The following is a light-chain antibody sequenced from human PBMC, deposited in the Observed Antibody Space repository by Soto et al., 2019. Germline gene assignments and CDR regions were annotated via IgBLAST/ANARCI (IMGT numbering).Light chain of an antibody. Sequence: QSVLTQPPSGSGTPGQRVTISCSGSSSNIGSNTVNWYQQLPGTAPKLLIYSNNQRPSGVPDRFSGSKSGTSASLAISGLQSEDGADYYCAAWDDSLNGYVFGTGTRSPS. CDR3: AAWDDSLNGYV. J-gene: IGLJ1*01. V-gene: IGLV1-44*01. CDR1: SSNIGSNT. CDR2: SNN.